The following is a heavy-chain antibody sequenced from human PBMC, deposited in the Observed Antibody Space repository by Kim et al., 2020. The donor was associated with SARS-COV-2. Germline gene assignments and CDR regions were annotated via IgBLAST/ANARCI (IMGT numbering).Heavy chain of an antibody. Sequence: ADSVKCRFTISRDNAKNSLYLQMNSLRAEDTALYYCAKEDRAAAGIFDYWGQGTLVTVSS. J-gene: IGHJ4*02. D-gene: IGHD6-13*01. CDR3: AKEDRAAAGIFDY. V-gene: IGHV3-9*01.